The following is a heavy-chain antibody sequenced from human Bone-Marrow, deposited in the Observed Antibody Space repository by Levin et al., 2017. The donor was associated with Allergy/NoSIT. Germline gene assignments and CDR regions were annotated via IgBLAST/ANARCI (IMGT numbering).Heavy chain of an antibody. CDR3: ARGSDYANFNY. CDR1: GFTFSNYW. Sequence: TGGSLRLSCAASGFTFSNYWMHWVRQAPGKGLVWVSRINSDGTTTTYADSVKGRFTISRDNAKNTLYLQMHSLRAEDTAAYYCARGSDYANFNYWGQGTLVTVSS. J-gene: IGHJ4*02. V-gene: IGHV3-74*01. D-gene: IGHD4-17*01. CDR2: INSDGTTT.